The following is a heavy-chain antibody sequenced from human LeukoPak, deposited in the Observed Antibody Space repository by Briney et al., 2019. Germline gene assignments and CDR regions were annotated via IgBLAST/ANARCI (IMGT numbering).Heavy chain of an antibody. CDR1: GFTFSSYA. D-gene: IGHD3-10*01. Sequence: GGSLRLSCAASGFTFSSYAMSWVRQAPGKGLEWVSAISGSGGSTYYADSVKGRFTISRDNSKNTLYLQMNSLRAEDTAVYYCAKGLLREGNYYGSGSYHSYYYYMDVWGKGTTVTVSS. V-gene: IGHV3-23*01. J-gene: IGHJ6*03. CDR3: AKGLLREGNYYGSGSYHSYYYYMDV. CDR2: ISGSGGST.